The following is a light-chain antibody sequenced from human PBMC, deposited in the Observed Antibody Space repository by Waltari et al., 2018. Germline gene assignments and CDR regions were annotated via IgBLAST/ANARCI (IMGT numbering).Light chain of an antibody. CDR1: QRLTQRY. V-gene: IGKV3-20*01. J-gene: IGKJ2*01. Sequence: VLTQSPGTLPLSPGDRATLSCRASQRLTQRYLAWYQQKPGQAPRLLIYGASSRAAGIPDRFSGSGSGTDFTLTISRLEPDDFAVYYCQQYGSSVMYTFGQGTKVEIK. CDR2: GAS. CDR3: QQYGSSVMYT.